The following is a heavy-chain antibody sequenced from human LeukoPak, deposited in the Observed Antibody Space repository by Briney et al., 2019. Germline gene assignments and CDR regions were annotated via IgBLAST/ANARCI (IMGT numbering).Heavy chain of an antibody. D-gene: IGHD6-19*01. CDR1: GYTLTELS. Sequence: GASVKVSCKVSGYTLTELSMHWVRQAPGKGLEWMGGFDPEDGETIYAQKFQGRVTMTTDTSTSTAYMELRSLRSDDTAVYYCATAVADYSDYWGQGTLVTVSS. V-gene: IGHV1-24*01. CDR2: FDPEDGET. J-gene: IGHJ4*02. CDR3: ATAVADYSDY.